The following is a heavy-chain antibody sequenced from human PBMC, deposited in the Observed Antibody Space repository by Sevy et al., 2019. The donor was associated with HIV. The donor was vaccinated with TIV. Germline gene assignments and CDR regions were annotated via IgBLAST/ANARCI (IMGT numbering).Heavy chain of an antibody. D-gene: IGHD2-15*01. J-gene: IGHJ4*02. CDR3: AKVKIAAVPGSGDFDY. Sequence: GGSLRLSCAASGFTFSSYAMTWVRQAPGKGLEWVSFISSSAISTYYADSVKGRFTISRDNSKNTLFLQMNRLRAEDTAVYYCAKVKIAAVPGSGDFDYWGQGTLVTVSS. CDR1: GFTFSSYA. CDR2: ISSSAIST. V-gene: IGHV3-23*01.